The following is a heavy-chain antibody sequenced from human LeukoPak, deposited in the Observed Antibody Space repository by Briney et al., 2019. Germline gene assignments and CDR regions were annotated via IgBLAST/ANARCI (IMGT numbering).Heavy chain of an antibody. V-gene: IGHV3-74*01. Sequence: PGGSLRLSCVASGFTFSSYWMHWVRQAPGKGLVWVSRIKSDGSSTSYAGFVKGRFTISRDNAKSTLYLQMNSLRGEDTAVYYCAGDSDYGGYSRFDYWGQGTLVTASS. D-gene: IGHD4-23*01. J-gene: IGHJ4*02. CDR3: AGDSDYGGYSRFDY. CDR1: GFTFSSYW. CDR2: IKSDGSST.